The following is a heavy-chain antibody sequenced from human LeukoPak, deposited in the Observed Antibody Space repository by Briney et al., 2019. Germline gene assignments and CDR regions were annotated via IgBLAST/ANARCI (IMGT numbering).Heavy chain of an antibody. CDR2: IYYSGST. V-gene: IGHV4-30-4*08. J-gene: IGHJ5*02. CDR1: GGSISSGDYY. CDR3: ARHNREYYYDSSGPNWFDP. D-gene: IGHD3-22*01. Sequence: SQTLSLTCTVSGGSISSGDYYWSWIRQPPGKGLEWIGYIYYSGSTYYNPSLKSRVTISVDTSKNQFSLKLSSVTAADTAVYYCARHNREYYYDSSGPNWFDPWGQGTLVTVSS.